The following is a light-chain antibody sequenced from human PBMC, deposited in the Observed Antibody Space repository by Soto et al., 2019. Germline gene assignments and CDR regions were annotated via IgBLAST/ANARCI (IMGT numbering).Light chain of an antibody. Sequence: DIQMTQSPSSLSASVGDRVTITCRASQSISSWLAWYQQKPGKAPKLLIYDGSSLESGVPSRFSGSGSGTEFTLTISSLQPDDFATYYCQRYNSAPWTFGQGTKVDIK. V-gene: IGKV1-5*01. J-gene: IGKJ1*01. CDR3: QRYNSAPWT. CDR2: DGS. CDR1: QSISSW.